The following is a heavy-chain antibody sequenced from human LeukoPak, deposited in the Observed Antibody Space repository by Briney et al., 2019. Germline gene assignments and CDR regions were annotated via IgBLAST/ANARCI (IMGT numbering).Heavy chain of an antibody. CDR1: GGSISSYY. V-gene: IGHV4-4*07. CDR3: ARESGSYYDFWSGYYPTQFDY. CDR2: IYTSGST. D-gene: IGHD3-3*01. Sequence: PSETLSLTCTVSGGSISSYYWSWIRQPAGKGLEWIGRIYTSGSTNYNPSLKSRVTMSVDTSKNQFSLKLSSVTAADTAVYYCARESGSYYDFWSGYYPTQFDYWGQGTLVTVSS. J-gene: IGHJ4*02.